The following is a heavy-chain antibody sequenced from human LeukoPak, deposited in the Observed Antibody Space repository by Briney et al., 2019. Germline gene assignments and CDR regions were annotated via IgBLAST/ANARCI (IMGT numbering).Heavy chain of an antibody. Sequence: TSETLSLTCTVSGASISSGYWSWIRQPAGKGLEWIGRVYPTGSTNFSPSLKNRVTMSIDTSKNQFSLNLSSVTAADTAVYYCARLGGTNWYNWFDPWGQGTLVTVSS. V-gene: IGHV4-4*07. CDR1: GASISSGY. CDR2: VYPTGST. D-gene: IGHD1-1*01. CDR3: ARLGGTNWYNWFDP. J-gene: IGHJ5*02.